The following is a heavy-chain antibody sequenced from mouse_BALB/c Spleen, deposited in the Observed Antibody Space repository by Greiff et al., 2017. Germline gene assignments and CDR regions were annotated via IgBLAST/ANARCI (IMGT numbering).Heavy chain of an antibody. J-gene: IGHJ2*01. Sequence: EVMLVESGGGLVKPGGSLKLSCAASGFTFSDYYMYWVRQTPEKRLEWVATISDGGSYTYYPDSVKGRFTISRDNAKNNLYLQMSSLKSEDTAMYYCARLSLRDYFDYWGQGTTLTVSS. CDR1: GFTFSDYY. CDR3: ARLSLRDYFDY. V-gene: IGHV5-4*02. CDR2: ISDGGSYT.